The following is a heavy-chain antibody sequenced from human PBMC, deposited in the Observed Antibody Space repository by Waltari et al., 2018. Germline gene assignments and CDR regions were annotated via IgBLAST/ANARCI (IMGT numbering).Heavy chain of an antibody. J-gene: IGHJ3*02. Sequence: QVQLQESGPGLVTPSQTLSLTCTVSGGTIRSRSYYWSWIRQPAGKGLEWIGRTYTSGSTNDNPSLKSRVTISVDTSKNQFSLKLSSVTAADTAVYYCARGLGVVDAFDIWGQGTMVTVSS. CDR2: TYTSGST. CDR3: ARGLGVVDAFDI. CDR1: GGTIRSRSYY. D-gene: IGHD3-3*01. V-gene: IGHV4-61*02.